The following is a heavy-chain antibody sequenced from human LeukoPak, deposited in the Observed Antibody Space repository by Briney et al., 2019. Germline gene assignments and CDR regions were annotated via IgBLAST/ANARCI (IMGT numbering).Heavy chain of an antibody. D-gene: IGHD2-2*01. J-gene: IGHJ4*02. CDR1: GFIFREYY. V-gene: IGHV3-11*01. CDR2: ISSSGITK. Sequence: PGESLRLSCGASGFIFREYYMSWIRQAPGKGLEWVSSISSSGITKYYADSVKGRLSTSRDNAKSSVFLQMNSLTDEDTAVYYCARDRNAYCSKTTCTNYFDYWGQGILVTVST. CDR3: ARDRNAYCSKTTCTNYFDY.